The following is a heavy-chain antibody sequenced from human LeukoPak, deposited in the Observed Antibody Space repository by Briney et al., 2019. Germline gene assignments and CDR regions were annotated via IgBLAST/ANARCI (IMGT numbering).Heavy chain of an antibody. CDR2: TYYRSKWYN. V-gene: IGHV6-1*01. CDR1: GDSVSSNSAA. J-gene: IGHJ1*01. CDR3: ARAAVSGTYEH. D-gene: IGHD1-26*01. Sequence: SQTLSLTCAISGDSVSSNSAAWSWIRQSPSRGLEWLGGTYYRSKWYNDYAVSVKSRITINPDTSKNQLSLQLNSVTPEDTAVYYCARAAVSGTYEHWGQGTLVTVSP.